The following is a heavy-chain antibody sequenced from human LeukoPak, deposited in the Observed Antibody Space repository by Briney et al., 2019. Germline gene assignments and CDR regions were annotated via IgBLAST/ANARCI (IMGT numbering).Heavy chain of an antibody. V-gene: IGHV2-5*01. CDR1: GFSLSTSGVG. Sequence: SGPTLVKPTQTLTLTCTFSGFSLSTSGVGVGWIRQPPGKALEWLALIYWNDDKRCSPSLKSRLTITKDTSKNQVVLTMTNMDPVDTATYYCAQSLGRDVYFDYWGQGTLVTVSS. CDR2: IYWNDDK. J-gene: IGHJ4*02. CDR3: AQSLGRDVYFDY. D-gene: IGHD2-21*01.